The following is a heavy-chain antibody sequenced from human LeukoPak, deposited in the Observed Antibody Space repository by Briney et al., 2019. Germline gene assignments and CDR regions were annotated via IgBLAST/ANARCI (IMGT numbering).Heavy chain of an antibody. D-gene: IGHD5-24*01. CDR1: GFNFDDYA. Sequence: GRSLRLSCAASGFNFDDYAMHWVRQAPGKGLEWVSGISWNSGSIGYADSVKGRFTISRDNAKNSLYLQMNSLRAEDTAVYYCANGYNYYYWGQGTLVTVSS. CDR2: ISWNSGSI. CDR3: ANGYNYYY. J-gene: IGHJ4*02. V-gene: IGHV3-9*01.